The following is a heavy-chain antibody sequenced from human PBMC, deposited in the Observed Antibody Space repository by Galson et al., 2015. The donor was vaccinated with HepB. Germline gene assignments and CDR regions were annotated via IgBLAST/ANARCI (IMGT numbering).Heavy chain of an antibody. CDR3: ARDSDHYDSSGSFDY. Sequence: SLRLSCAASGFIFDDYTMQWVRQAPGTGLERVSLIDWDGRSTYYADSVKGRFTISRDNSKNSLFLDMNSLRTEDTAVYYCARDSDHYDSSGSFDYWGQGTLVTVST. V-gene: IGHV3-43*01. CDR2: IDWDGRST. J-gene: IGHJ4*02. CDR1: GFIFDDYT. D-gene: IGHD3-22*01.